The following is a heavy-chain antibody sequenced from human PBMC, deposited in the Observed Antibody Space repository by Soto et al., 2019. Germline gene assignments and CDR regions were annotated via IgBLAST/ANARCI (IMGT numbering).Heavy chain of an antibody. Sequence: GGSLRLSCAASGFTFSSFSMSWVRQAPGKGLEWVSTITSSGGSTYYADSVKGRFTISRDNSKNTLYLQMNSLRAEDTAVYYCAKYATLVSLRSGLDVWGQGTTVTVSS. D-gene: IGHD1-26*01. CDR2: ITSSGGST. V-gene: IGHV3-23*01. J-gene: IGHJ6*02. CDR3: AKYATLVSLRSGLDV. CDR1: GFTFSSFS.